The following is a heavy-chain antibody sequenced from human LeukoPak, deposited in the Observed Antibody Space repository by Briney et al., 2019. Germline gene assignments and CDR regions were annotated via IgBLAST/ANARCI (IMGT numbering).Heavy chain of an antibody. V-gene: IGHV3-30*02. J-gene: IGHJ4*02. D-gene: IGHD6-13*01. CDR1: GFTFSHHG. Sequence: TGGSLRLSCAASGFTFSHHGMHWVRQAPGKGLEWVAFIRNDGSNHYYADSVKGRFTISRDNSKNTLYLHMSSLRAEDTAVYYCAKEPRGSSSRLIYFDYWGQGTLVTVSS. CDR3: AKEPRGSSSRLIYFDY. CDR2: IRNDGSNH.